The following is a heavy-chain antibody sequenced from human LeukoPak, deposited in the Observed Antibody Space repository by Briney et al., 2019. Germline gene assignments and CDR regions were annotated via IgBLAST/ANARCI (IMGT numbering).Heavy chain of an antibody. J-gene: IGHJ6*03. CDR1: GGSISSYY. D-gene: IGHD3-10*01. CDR2: IYYSGST. CDR3: ARTRRITMVRGVNYYYYYMDV. V-gene: IGHV4-59*08. Sequence: SETLSLACTVSGGSISSYYWSWIRQPPGKGLEWIGYIYYSGSTNYNPSLKSRVTISVDTSKNQFSLKLSSVTAADTAVYYCARTRRITMVRGVNYYYYYMDVWGKGTTVTVSS.